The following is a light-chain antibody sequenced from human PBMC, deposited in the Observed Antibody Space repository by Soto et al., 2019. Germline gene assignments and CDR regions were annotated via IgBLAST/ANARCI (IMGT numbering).Light chain of an antibody. J-gene: IGKJ2*01. CDR1: QVISSY. V-gene: IGKV1-9*01. CDR2: AAS. CDR3: QQLNSYPPMYT. Sequence: DIQLTQSPSFLSASVGDRVTITCRASQGASQVISSYLAWYQQKPGKAPKLLIYAASTLQSGVPSRFSGSGPGTEFTLTISSLQPEDFATYYCQQLNSYPPMYTFGQGTKLEIK.